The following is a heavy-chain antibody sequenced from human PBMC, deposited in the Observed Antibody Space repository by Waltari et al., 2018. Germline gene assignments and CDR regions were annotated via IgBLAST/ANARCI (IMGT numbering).Heavy chain of an antibody. J-gene: IGHJ4*02. CDR2: IYYSGRT. Sequence: QLQLQESGPGLVKPSETLYLTCTVPGGSISSSSYYWAWIRQPPGKGLEWIGSIYYSGRTYYNPSLKSRVTISVDTSKNQFSLKLSSVTAADTAVYYCARMSIAAAGRKGFDYWGQGTLVTVSS. V-gene: IGHV4-39*07. CDR1: GGSISSSSYY. CDR3: ARMSIAAAGRKGFDY. D-gene: IGHD6-13*01.